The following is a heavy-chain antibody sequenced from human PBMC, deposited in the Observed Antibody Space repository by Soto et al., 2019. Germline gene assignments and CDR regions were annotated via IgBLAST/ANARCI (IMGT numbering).Heavy chain of an antibody. CDR3: AHRLSGFNWNGGYFDH. CDR1: GFSLTSRPLG. Sequence: QITLKESGPTRVKPTQTLTLTCTFSGFSLTSRPLGVGWFRQPPGKALEWLVFIYWDDDKRYSPSLKNRLTITKDTTGNQVVLTMTNMDPLDTATYYCAHRLSGFNWNGGYFDHWGQGALVTVSS. J-gene: IGHJ4*02. CDR2: IYWDDDK. V-gene: IGHV2-5*02. D-gene: IGHD1-1*01.